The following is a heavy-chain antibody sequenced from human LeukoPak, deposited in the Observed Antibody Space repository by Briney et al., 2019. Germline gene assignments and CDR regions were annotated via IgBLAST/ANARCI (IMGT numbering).Heavy chain of an antibody. CDR2: SNAGNGNT. D-gene: IGHD3-22*01. V-gene: IGHV1-3*02. CDR3: ARDPDYYDSSGYYGGDY. CDR1: GYTFTSYA. J-gene: IGHJ4*02. Sequence: ASVKVSCKASGYTFTSYAMHWVRQAPGQRLEWMGWSNAGNGNTKYSQEFQGRVTITADKSTSTAYMELSSLRSEDTAVYYCARDPDYYDSSGYYGGDYWGQGTLVTVSS.